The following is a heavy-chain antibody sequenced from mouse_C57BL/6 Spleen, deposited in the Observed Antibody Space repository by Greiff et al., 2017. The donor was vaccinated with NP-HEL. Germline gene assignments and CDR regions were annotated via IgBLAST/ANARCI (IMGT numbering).Heavy chain of an antibody. V-gene: IGHV5-17*01. CDR1: GFTFSDYG. Sequence: EVKLVESGGGLVKPGGSLKLSCAASGFTFSDYGMHWVRQAPEKGLEWVAYISSGSSTIYYADTVKGRFTISRDNAKNTLFLQMTSLRSEDTAMYYCAGSNSYYYAMDYWGQGTSVTVSS. J-gene: IGHJ4*01. D-gene: IGHD2-5*01. CDR2: ISSGSSTI. CDR3: AGSNSYYYAMDY.